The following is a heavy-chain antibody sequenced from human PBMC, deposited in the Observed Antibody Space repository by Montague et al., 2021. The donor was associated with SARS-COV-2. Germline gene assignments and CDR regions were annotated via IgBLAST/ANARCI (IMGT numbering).Heavy chain of an antibody. CDR1: GGSFSNKY. CDR3: ARGLMSGSYYLGLDY. V-gene: IGHV4-34*01. D-gene: IGHD1-26*01. Sequence: SETLSLTCAVYGGSFSNKYWTWIRQPPGKGLEWIGEINHTGSHNYKPSPKRRVTRSVDTSKKQFSLKVSSVTAADTAVYYCARGLMSGSYYLGLDYWGQGTLVTVSS. CDR2: INHTGSH. J-gene: IGHJ4*02.